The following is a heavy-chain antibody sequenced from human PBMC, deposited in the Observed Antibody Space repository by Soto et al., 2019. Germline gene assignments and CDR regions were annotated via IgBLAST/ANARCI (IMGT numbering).Heavy chain of an antibody. V-gene: IGHV4-59*02. J-gene: IGHJ5*02. D-gene: IGHD1-1*01. CDR3: ARDSSNSWYSPMDP. CDR1: GGSVSNYY. Sequence: SETLSLTCTVSGGSVSNYYWSWVRLSPGKGLEWIGYIYYTGRTNYNPSLESRVTISVDTSKNQFSLKLRSVTAADTAVYYCARDSSNSWYSPMDPCGQRILVTVSS. CDR2: IYYTGRT.